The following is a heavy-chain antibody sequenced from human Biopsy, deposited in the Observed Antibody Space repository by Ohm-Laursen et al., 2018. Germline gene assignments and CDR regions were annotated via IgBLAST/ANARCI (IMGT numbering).Heavy chain of an antibody. CDR1: GFTFSSYE. J-gene: IGHJ4*02. Sequence: SLRLSCAASGFTFSSYEMNWVRQAPGKGLEWVSYISSSGSTIYYADSVKGRFTISRDNAKNSLYLQMNSLRAEDTAVYYCARGYPSYSSGWYREPPIQCWGQGTLVTVSS. CDR2: ISSSGSTI. D-gene: IGHD6-19*01. V-gene: IGHV3-48*03. CDR3: ARGYPSYSSGWYREPPIQC.